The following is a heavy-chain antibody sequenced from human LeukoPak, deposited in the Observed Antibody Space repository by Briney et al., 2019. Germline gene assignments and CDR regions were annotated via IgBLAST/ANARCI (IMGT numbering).Heavy chain of an antibody. CDR3: TRSGYCSGGSCYSDFDH. V-gene: IGHV3-7*01. CDR2: IKQDGSEK. Sequence: GGSLRLSCAGSGFTFSNFWMSWVRQAPGKGLEWVANIKQDGSEKYYVDSVKGRFTISRDNGKNSLYLQMNSLRAEDTAVYYYTRSGYCSGGSCYSDFDHWGQGTLVTVSS. D-gene: IGHD2-15*01. CDR1: GFTFSNFW. J-gene: IGHJ4*02.